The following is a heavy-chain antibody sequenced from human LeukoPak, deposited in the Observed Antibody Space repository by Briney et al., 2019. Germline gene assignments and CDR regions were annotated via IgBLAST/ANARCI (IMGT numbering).Heavy chain of an antibody. CDR3: AKCPGGSGSYYPLAS. CDR1: GFTFSSYA. D-gene: IGHD3-10*01. Sequence: SGGSLRLSCAASGFTFSSYAMSWVRQAPGKGLEWVSAISGSGGSTYYADSVKGRFTISRDNSKNTLYLQMNSLRAEDTAVYYCAKCPGGSGSYYPLASWGQGTTVTVSS. J-gene: IGHJ6*02. V-gene: IGHV3-23*01. CDR2: ISGSGGST.